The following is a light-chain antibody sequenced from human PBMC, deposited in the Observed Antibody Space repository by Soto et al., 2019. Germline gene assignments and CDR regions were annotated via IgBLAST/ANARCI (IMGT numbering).Light chain of an antibody. J-gene: IGKJ1*01. Sequence: EIVLTQSPATLSLSPGERATISCRASQSVSSYLAWYQQKPGQAPRLLIYDASNRATGIQTRFSGSGSGTNFTLTISSLEPEDFAVYYCQQRSNWPGTFGQGTKVDIK. CDR3: QQRSNWPGT. V-gene: IGKV3-11*01. CDR1: QSVSSY. CDR2: DAS.